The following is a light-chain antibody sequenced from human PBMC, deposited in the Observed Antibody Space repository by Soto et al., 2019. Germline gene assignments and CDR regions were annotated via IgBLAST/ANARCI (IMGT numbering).Light chain of an antibody. V-gene: IGKV3-15*01. J-gene: IGKJ1*01. CDR2: DAS. CDR1: QSVSSN. CDR3: QQYDNWWT. Sequence: EIVMTQSPATLSVSPGDRATLSCRASQSVSSNLAWYQQKPGQPPRLLIYDASTRATGLPARFSGSGFGTEFTLTINSLQSEDVAVYYCQQYDNWWTFGQGTKVDIK.